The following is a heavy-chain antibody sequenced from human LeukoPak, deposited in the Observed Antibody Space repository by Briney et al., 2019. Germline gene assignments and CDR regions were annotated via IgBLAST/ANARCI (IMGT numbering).Heavy chain of an antibody. J-gene: IGHJ3*02. CDR3: AREQWAEDDALDI. V-gene: IGHV3-33*01. D-gene: IGHD2-8*01. CDR1: GFTFSSYG. Sequence: PGRSLRLSCAASGFTFSSYGMHWVRQAPGKGLEWVAVIWFDGSNAYYLDSVKGRFTISRDNSKNMVYLQMNSLRVEDTAVYYCAREQWAEDDALDIWGLGTMVTVSS. CDR2: IWFDGSNA.